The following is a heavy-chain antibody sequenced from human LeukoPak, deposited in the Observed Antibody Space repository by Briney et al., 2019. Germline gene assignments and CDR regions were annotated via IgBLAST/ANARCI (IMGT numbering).Heavy chain of an antibody. V-gene: IGHV3-11*01. D-gene: IGHD1-26*01. CDR2: MSSRSGII. Sequence: GGSLRLSCVASGFNFGDYYMNWIRQSPGKGLEWISYMSSRSGIIYYGGSVKGRFTISRDSSKDTLYLQMNSLRAEDTAVYYCAILVGASSHWGQGTLVTVSS. CDR3: AILVGASSH. J-gene: IGHJ1*01. CDR1: GFNFGDYY.